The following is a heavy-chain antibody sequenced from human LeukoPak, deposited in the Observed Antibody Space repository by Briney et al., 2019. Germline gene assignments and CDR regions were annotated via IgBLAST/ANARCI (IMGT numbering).Heavy chain of an antibody. CDR1: GFTFSSYE. CDR3: ARDWEEMTDY. Sequence: GGSLRLSCAASGFTFSSYEMNWVRQAPGKGLEWVSYISSSGSTIYYADSVKGRFTISRDNAKNSLYLQMNSLRAENTAVYYCARDWEEMTDYWGQGTLVTVSS. D-gene: IGHD1-26*01. V-gene: IGHV3-48*03. J-gene: IGHJ4*02. CDR2: ISSSGSTI.